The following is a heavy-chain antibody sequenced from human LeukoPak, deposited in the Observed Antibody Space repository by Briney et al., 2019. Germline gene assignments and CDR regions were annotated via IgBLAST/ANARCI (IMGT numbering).Heavy chain of an antibody. Sequence: QPGGSLRLSCAAPGFSFSSNWVGWVRQAPGKGLEWVAHIKRDGSRKYYLDSVKGRFTISRDNAKNSLYLQMNSLRVEDTAVYYCARLGLEVGGLNWFDPWGQGTLVTVSS. V-gene: IGHV3-7*01. D-gene: IGHD1-1*01. CDR3: ARLGLEVGGLNWFDP. J-gene: IGHJ5*02. CDR1: GFSFSSNW. CDR2: IKRDGSRK.